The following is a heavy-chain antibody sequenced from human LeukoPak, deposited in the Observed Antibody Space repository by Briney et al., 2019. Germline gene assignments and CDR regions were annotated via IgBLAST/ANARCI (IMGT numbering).Heavy chain of an antibody. CDR3: ARGGLDGYNTPNPVDY. CDR1: GGSFSGYY. J-gene: IGHJ4*02. CDR2: INHSGST. Sequence: PSETLSLTCAVYGGSFSGYYWSWIPQPPGKGLEWIGEINHSGSTNYNPSLKSRVTISVDTSKNQFSLKLSSVTAAGTAVYYCARGGLDGYNTPNPVDYWGQGTLVTVSS. D-gene: IGHD5-12*01. V-gene: IGHV4-34*01.